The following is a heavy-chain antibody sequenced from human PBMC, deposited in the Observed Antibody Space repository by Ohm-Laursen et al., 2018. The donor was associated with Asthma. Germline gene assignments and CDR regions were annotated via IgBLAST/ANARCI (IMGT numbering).Heavy chain of an antibody. Sequence: SLRLSCAAPGFTFSSYAMSWVRQAPGKGLEWVSAISGSGGSTYYADSVKGRFTISRDNSKNTLYLQMNSLRAEDTAVFYCAKAKDDYYYYGMDVWGQGTTVTVSS. CDR3: AKAKDDYYYYGMDV. V-gene: IGHV3-23*01. J-gene: IGHJ6*02. CDR1: GFTFSSYA. CDR2: ISGSGGST.